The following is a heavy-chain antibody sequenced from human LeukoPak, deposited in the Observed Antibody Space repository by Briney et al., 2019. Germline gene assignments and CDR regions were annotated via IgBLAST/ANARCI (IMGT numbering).Heavy chain of an antibody. Sequence: GGSLSLSCAASGFTFSSYSMNWVRQAPGKGLEWVSSISSSSSYIYYADSVKGRFTISREHAKNSLYLQENSRRAEDTAVYYCAKNGFRWLQLNYFDYWGQGTLVTVSS. D-gene: IGHD5-24*01. CDR1: GFTFSSYS. V-gene: IGHV3-21*01. CDR3: AKNGFRWLQLNYFDY. J-gene: IGHJ4*02. CDR2: ISSSSSYI.